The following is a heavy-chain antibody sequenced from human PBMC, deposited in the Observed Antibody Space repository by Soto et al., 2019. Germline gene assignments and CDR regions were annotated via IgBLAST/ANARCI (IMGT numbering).Heavy chain of an antibody. D-gene: IGHD6-19*01. J-gene: IGHJ5*02. V-gene: IGHV3-30*18. Sequence: QVQLVESGGGVVQPGRSLRLSCAASGFTFSSYGMHWVRQAPGKGLEWVAVISYDGSNKYYADSVKGRFTISRDNSKNTLYLQMNSLRAEDTAVYYCAKAPGYSSGPVPGWFDPWGQGTLVTVSS. CDR3: AKAPGYSSGPVPGWFDP. CDR2: ISYDGSNK. CDR1: GFTFSSYG.